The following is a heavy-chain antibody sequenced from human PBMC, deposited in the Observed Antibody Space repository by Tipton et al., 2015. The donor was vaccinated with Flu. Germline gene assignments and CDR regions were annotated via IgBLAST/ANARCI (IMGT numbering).Heavy chain of an antibody. CDR1: GFTFRHYG. CDR2: SNYDGSTT. CDR3: VRTLGGAGAY. J-gene: IGHJ4*02. D-gene: IGHD6-19*01. V-gene: IGHV3-74*01. Sequence: SGFTFRHYGMHWVRQAPGKGLVWVSHSNYDGSTTHYADSVKGRFTISRDNAKSMVYLQMNSLRAEDSAVYYCVRTLGGAGAYWGRGTLVTVSS.